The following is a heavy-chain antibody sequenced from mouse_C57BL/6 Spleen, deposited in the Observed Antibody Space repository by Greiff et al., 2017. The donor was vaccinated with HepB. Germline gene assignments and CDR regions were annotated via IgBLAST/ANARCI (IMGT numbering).Heavy chain of an antibody. J-gene: IGHJ1*03. CDR1: GFSFTSYG. V-gene: IGHV2-2*01. D-gene: IGHD1-1*01. Sequence: VQLQQSGPGLVQPSQRLSITCTVSGFSFTSYGVHWVRQSPGKGLEWLGVIWSGGSTDYNAAFISRLSISKDNSKSQVFFKMTSLQADDTAIYYCARNWVYSLSSYGYFDVLSTGTTVTVSS. CDR2: IWSGGST. CDR3: ARNWVYSLSSYGYFDV.